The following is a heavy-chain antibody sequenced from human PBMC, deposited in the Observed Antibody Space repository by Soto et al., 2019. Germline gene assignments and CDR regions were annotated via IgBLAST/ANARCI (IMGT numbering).Heavy chain of an antibody. V-gene: IGHV3-23*01. CDR1: GFTFSSYA. CDR3: AKRRPSGNYDILTGYYLTPYFDY. Sequence: GGSLRLSCAASGFTFSSYAMSWVRQAPGKGLEWVSAISGSGGSTYYADSVKGRFTISRDNSKNTLYLQMNSLRAEDTAVYYCAKRRPSGNYDILTGYYLTPYFDYWGQGTLVTVSS. J-gene: IGHJ4*02. CDR2: ISGSGGST. D-gene: IGHD3-9*01.